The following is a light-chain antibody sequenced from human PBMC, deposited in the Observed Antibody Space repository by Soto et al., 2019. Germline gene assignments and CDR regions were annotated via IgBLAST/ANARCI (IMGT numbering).Light chain of an antibody. CDR1: QSVSSN. CDR2: GAS. J-gene: IGKJ1*01. CDR3: QQYSDWPPT. Sequence: EIAVTQSPATLSVSPGERATLSCRASQSVSSNLAWYQQKPGQAPRLLINGASTRATGIPARFSGSGSGTEFSLTISSLQSEDFAVYYCQQYSDWPPTFGQGTKV. V-gene: IGKV3-15*01.